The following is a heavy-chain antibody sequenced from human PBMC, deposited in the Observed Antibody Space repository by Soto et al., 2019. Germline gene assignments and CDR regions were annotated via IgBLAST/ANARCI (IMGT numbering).Heavy chain of an antibody. CDR3: ARAHTNHPGYYYYYYYYMDV. Sequence: ASVKVSCKASGYTFTSYGISWVRHATRQGLEWMGWISAYNGNTNYAQKLQGRVTMTTDTSTSTAYMELRSLRSDDTAVYYCARAHTNHPGYYYYYYYYMDVWGKGTTVTVSS. D-gene: IGHD1-26*01. CDR1: GYTFTSYG. V-gene: IGHV1-18*01. J-gene: IGHJ6*03. CDR2: ISAYNGNT.